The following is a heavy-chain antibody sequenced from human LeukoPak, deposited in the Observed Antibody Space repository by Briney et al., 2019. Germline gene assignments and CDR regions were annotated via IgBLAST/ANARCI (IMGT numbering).Heavy chain of an antibody. V-gene: IGHV3-11*01. CDR2: ISSSGSTI. D-gene: IGHD1-26*01. CDR1: GFTFSDYY. J-gene: IGHJ6*03. CDR3: ARVVGWRNYYYYYMDV. Sequence: PGGSLRLSCAASGFTFSDYYMSWIRQAPGKGLEWVSYISSSGSTIYYADSVNGRFTISRDNAKNSLYLQMNSLRAEDTAVYYCARVVGWRNYYYYYMDVWGKGTTVTVSS.